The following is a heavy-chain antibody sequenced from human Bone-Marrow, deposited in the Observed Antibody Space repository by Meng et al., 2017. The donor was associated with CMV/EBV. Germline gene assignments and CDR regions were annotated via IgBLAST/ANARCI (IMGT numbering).Heavy chain of an antibody. CDR2: MNPNSGNT. V-gene: IGHV1-18*01. J-gene: IGHJ6*02. Sequence: ASVKVSCKASGYTFTSYDINWVRQATGQGLEWMGWMNPNSGNTNYAQKLQGRVTMTTDTSTSTAYMELRSLRSDDTAVYYCARDIGEGLGSGWPWHYYGMDVWGQGTTVTFSS. CDR3: ARDIGEGLGSGWPWHYYGMDV. D-gene: IGHD6-19*01. CDR1: GYTFTSYD.